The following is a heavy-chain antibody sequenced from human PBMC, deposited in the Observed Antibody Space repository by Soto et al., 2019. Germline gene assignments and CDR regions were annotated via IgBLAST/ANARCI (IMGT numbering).Heavy chain of an antibody. CDR2: IDPKDSYT. V-gene: IGHV5-10-1*01. CDR3: ARESGLAAAGDGGFDI. J-gene: IGHJ3*02. CDR1: GYSFTTYW. D-gene: IGHD6-13*01. Sequence: GDSQKISCKGSGYSFTTYWISWVVQIPVKGLDWMGRIDPKDSYTGYPQSSQGHVTLSADKCVSTASLQGRSRRATHTAMCYCARESGLAAAGDGGFDIWGQGTMVTVSS.